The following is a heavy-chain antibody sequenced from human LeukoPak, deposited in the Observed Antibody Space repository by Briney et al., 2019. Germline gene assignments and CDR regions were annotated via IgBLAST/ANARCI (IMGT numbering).Heavy chain of an antibody. D-gene: IGHD6-13*01. V-gene: IGHV3-21*01. CDR3: ARAAAAGTGLYFDY. Sequence: PGGSLRLSCAASGFTFSSYSMNWVRQAPGKGLEWVSSISSSSSYIYYADSVKGRFTISRDNAKNSLYLQMNSLRAEDTAVYYCARAAAAGTGLYFDYWGQGTLVTVSS. CDR1: GFTFSSYS. CDR2: ISSSSSYI. J-gene: IGHJ4*02.